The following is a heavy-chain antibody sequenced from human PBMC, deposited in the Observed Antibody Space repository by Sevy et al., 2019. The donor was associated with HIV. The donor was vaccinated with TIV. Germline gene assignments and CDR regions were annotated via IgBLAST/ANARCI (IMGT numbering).Heavy chain of an antibody. V-gene: IGHV1-69*13. D-gene: IGHD3-22*01. CDR3: AREKVDSSGYYSGETDY. J-gene: IGHJ4*02. CDR1: GGTFSSYA. CDR2: IIPIFGTA. Sequence: ASEKVSCKASGGTFSSYAISWVRQAPGQGLEWMGGIIPIFGTANYAQQFQGRVTITADESTSTAYMELSSLRSEDTAVYYCAREKVDSSGYYSGETDYWGQGTLVTVSS.